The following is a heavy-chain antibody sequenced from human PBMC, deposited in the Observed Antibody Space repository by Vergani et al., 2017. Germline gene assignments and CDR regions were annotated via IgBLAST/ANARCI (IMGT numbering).Heavy chain of an antibody. Sequence: QVQLVQSGAEVKKPGASVKVSCKASGYTFTSYYMHWVRQAPGQGLEWMGIINPSGGSTSYAQKFQGRVTMTRDTSTSTVYMELSSLRSEDTAVYYCARSPSPVDYYDSSGYTLPFDYWGQGTLVTVSS. CDR1: GYTFTSYY. V-gene: IGHV1-46*01. CDR2: INPSGGST. CDR3: ARSPSPVDYYDSSGYTLPFDY. J-gene: IGHJ4*02. D-gene: IGHD3-22*01.